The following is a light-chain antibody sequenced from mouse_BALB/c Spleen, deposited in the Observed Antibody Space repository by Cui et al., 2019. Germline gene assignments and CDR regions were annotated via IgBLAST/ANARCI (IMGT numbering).Light chain of an antibody. J-gene: IGKJ5*01. Sequence: DVKITQSPSYLADSPGETITIKCRASKSISKDLGWYQEKRGKTNKLLIYSGSTLQSGMPSRFRGGGSGTDFTLTISSLEPEDFPMYFCQQHNEYPLTFGAGTKLELK. V-gene: IGKV16-104*01. CDR1: KSISKD. CDR2: SGS. CDR3: QQHNEYPLT.